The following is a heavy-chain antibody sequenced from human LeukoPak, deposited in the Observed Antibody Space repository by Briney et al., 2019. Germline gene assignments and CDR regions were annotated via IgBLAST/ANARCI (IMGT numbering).Heavy chain of an antibody. CDR1: GGTFSSYA. CDR2: IIPIFGTA. V-gene: IGHV1-69*05. D-gene: IGHD2-2*02. J-gene: IGHJ6*03. CDR3: ARQGYCSSTSCYTGGYYYYYYMDV. Sequence: SVKVSCKASGGTFSSYAISWVRQAPGQGLEWMGGIIPIFGTANYAQKFQGRVTITTDESTSTAYMELSNLRSEDTAVYYCARQGYCSSTSCYTGGYYYYYYMDVWGKGTTVTVSS.